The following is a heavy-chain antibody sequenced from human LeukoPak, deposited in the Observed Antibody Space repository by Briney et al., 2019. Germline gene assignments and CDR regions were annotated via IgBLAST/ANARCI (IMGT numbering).Heavy chain of an antibody. CDR3: AKHRKYMSYYYGMDV. Sequence: GESLKISCKGSGYSFTSYWIGWVRQMPGKGLEWMGIIYPGDSDTRYSPSFQGQVTISADKSISTAYLQWSSLKASDTAMYYCAKHRKYMSYYYGMDVWGQGTTVTVSS. J-gene: IGHJ6*02. V-gene: IGHV5-51*01. D-gene: IGHD1-1*01. CDR1: GYSFTSYW. CDR2: IYPGDSDT.